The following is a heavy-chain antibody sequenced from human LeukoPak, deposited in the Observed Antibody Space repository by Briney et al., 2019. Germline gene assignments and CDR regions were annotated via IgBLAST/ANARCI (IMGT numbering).Heavy chain of an antibody. Sequence: GGSLRLSCAASGFTFSGYAMNWVRQALGKGLEWVSAISGSGGSTYYADSVKGRFTISRDNSKNTLYLQMNSLRAEDTAVYYCATRGYCDSTSCYAPQPWGQGTLVTVSS. J-gene: IGHJ5*02. CDR2: ISGSGGST. D-gene: IGHD2-2*01. V-gene: IGHV3-23*01. CDR1: GFTFSGYA. CDR3: ATRGYCDSTSCYAPQP.